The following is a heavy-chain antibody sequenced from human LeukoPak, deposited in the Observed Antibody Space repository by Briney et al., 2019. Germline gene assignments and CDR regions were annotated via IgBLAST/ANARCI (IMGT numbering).Heavy chain of an antibody. V-gene: IGHV3-15*01. CDR2: IKSKTDGGTR. CDR1: GFTSSNAW. Sequence: TSGGSLRLSCAVSGFTSSNAWMSWVRQAPGKGLEWVGRIKSKTDGGTRDYAAPVKGRFTISRDDSKNTLYLQMNSLKTEDTAVYYCTTFDYAAFLIRGQGTMVTVSS. CDR3: TTFDYAAFLI. J-gene: IGHJ3*02. D-gene: IGHD4/OR15-4a*01.